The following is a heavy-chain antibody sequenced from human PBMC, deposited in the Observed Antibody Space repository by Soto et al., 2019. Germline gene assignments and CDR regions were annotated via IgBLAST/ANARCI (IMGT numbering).Heavy chain of an antibody. CDR2: IYHTGNA. D-gene: IGHD5-12*01. CDR1: GDSISNSRFY. J-gene: IGHJ4*02. Sequence: SETLSLTCSVSGDSISNSRFYWAWIRQPPGEGLEWIGSIYHTGNAYYNPSLKSRVTISVDTSKNQFSLKLTSVTAADAALYYCARGKAGWLRPWGQGTLVTVSS. V-gene: IGHV4-39*01. CDR3: ARGKAGWLRP.